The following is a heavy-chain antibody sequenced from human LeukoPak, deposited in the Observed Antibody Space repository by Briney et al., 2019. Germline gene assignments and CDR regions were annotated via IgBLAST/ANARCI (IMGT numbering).Heavy chain of an antibody. CDR3: ARQAYYGSGSYYNLFWFDP. D-gene: IGHD3-10*01. V-gene: IGHV4-59*08. J-gene: IGHJ5*02. Sequence: SETLSLTCTVSGGSISSYYWSWIRQPPGKGLEWIGYIYYSGSTNYNPSLKSRVTISVDTSKNQFSLKLSSVTAADTAVYYCARQAYYGSGSYYNLFWFDPWGQGTLVTVSS. CDR1: GGSISSYY. CDR2: IYYSGST.